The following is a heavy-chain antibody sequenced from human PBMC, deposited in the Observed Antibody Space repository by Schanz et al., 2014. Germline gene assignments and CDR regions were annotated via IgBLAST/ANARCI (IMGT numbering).Heavy chain of an antibody. J-gene: IGHJ6*02. CDR2: IKQDESER. Sequence: EVQLVESGGGLVQPGGSLRLSCAASGFTFSTYWMSWVRQAPGKGLEWVANIKQDESERSYVDSVKGRFTISRDNAKNSLYLQMHSLRPEDTAVYYCARARYGLDVWGQGTTVTVSS. CDR1: GFTFSTYW. CDR3: ARARYGLDV. V-gene: IGHV3-7*03.